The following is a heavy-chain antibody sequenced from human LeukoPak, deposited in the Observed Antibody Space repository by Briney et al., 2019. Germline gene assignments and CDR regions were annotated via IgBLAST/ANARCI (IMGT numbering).Heavy chain of an antibody. D-gene: IGHD1-1*01. V-gene: IGHV4-59*12. CDR3: AREKMDLERRGDY. CDR1: GGAISSYY. J-gene: IGHJ4*02. CDR2: IYYSVST. Sequence: SETLSLTCTVSGGAISSYYWSWIRQPPGKGLEWIGYIYYSVSTNNNPSLKSRVTISVDTSKNQFSLKLSSVTAADTAVYYCAREKMDLERRGDYWGQGTLVTVSS.